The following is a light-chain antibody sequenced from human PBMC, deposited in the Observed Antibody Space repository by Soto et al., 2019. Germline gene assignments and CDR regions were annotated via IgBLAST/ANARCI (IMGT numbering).Light chain of an antibody. J-gene: IGLJ2*01. Sequence: QSVLTQSPSASGTPGQRVTISCSGSSSNIGGNTVNWYQQLPGTAPQLLINSNDQRPSGVPDRFSGSKSGTSASLAISGLQSEDEADYYCAAWDDSLNGPVFGGGTKVTVL. CDR1: SSNIGGNT. CDR2: SND. CDR3: AAWDDSLNGPV. V-gene: IGLV1-44*01.